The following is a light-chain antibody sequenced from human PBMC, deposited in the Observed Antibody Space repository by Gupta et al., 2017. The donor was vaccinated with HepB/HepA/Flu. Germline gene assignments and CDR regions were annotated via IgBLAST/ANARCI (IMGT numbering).Light chain of an antibody. V-gene: IGKV1-12*01. Sequence: DIQMTQSPSSVSASVGDRVTSTCRTSQGIGTWLSWYQQKPGKAPRLLIYTISTLQSGVPSRFSGSGSGTEFTLTISSLQPEDLATYYWQQGATFPFTFGEGTKVEIK. CDR2: TIS. CDR3: QQGATFPFT. J-gene: IGKJ4*01. CDR1: QGIGTW.